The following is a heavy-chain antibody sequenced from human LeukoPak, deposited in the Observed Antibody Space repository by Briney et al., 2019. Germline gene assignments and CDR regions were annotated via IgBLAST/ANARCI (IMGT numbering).Heavy chain of an antibody. Sequence: HPGGSLRLSCAASGFTFSSYEMNWVRQAPGKGLEWVSYISSSGSTIYYADSVKGRFTISRDNAKNSLYLQMNSLRAEDTAVYYCATLYGSGSSFDYWGQGTLVTVSP. D-gene: IGHD3-10*01. J-gene: IGHJ4*02. V-gene: IGHV3-48*03. CDR1: GFTFSSYE. CDR3: ATLYGSGSSFDY. CDR2: ISSSGSTI.